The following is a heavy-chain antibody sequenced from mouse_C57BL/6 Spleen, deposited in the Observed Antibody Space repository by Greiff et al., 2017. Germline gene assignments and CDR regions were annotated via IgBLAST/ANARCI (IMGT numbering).Heavy chain of an antibody. J-gene: IGHJ2*01. Sequence: EVMLVESGGDLVKPGGSLKLSCAASGFTFSSYGMSWVRQTPDKRLEWVATISSGGSYTYYPDSVKGRFTISRDNAKNTLYLQMSSLKSEDTAMYYCARDSNDGDYWGQGTTLTVSS. CDR2: ISSGGSYT. CDR3: ARDSNDGDY. D-gene: IGHD2-12*01. CDR1: GFTFSSYG. V-gene: IGHV5-6*01.